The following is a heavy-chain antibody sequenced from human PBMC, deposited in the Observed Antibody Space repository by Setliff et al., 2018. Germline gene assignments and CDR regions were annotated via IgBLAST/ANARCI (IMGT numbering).Heavy chain of an antibody. J-gene: IGHJ4*02. V-gene: IGHV7-4-1*02. Sequence: GASVKVSCKASGYTFSHYGMNWVRQAPGQGLEWMGWINTNTGNPTYAQGFTGRFVFSLDTSVSTAYLQISGLTADDTATYYCARVSYCGSTSCYPDFWGQGTLVTVSS. CDR1: GYTFSHYG. CDR3: ARVSYCGSTSCYPDF. CDR2: INTNTGNP. D-gene: IGHD2-2*01.